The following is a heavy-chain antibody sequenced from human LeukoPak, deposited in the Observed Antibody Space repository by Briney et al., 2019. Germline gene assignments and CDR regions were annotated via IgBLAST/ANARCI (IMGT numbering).Heavy chain of an antibody. J-gene: IGHJ4*02. CDR2: ISSSSSTI. CDR1: GFTFDDYA. D-gene: IGHD3-22*01. V-gene: IGHV3-48*01. Sequence: GGSLRLSCAASGFTFDDYAMHWVRQAPGKGLEWVSYISSSSSTICYADSVKGRFTISRDNAKNSLYLQMNSLRAEDTAVYYCARDPYNSSSDDYWGQGTLVTVSS. CDR3: ARDPYNSSSDDY.